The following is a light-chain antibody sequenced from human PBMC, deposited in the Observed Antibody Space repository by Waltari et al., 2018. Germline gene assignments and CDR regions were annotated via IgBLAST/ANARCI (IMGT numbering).Light chain of an antibody. CDR3: QQYYQTPNT. CDR2: RAS. J-gene: IGKJ2*01. CDR1: VLYGFNNKHL. V-gene: IGKV4-1*01. Sequence: VLYGFNNKHLLGWYQHKPGQPPKFLIFRASARESGVPDRFNGSVSGTDFTLTISDLQAEDVATYFCQQYYQTPNTFGRGTNLEI.